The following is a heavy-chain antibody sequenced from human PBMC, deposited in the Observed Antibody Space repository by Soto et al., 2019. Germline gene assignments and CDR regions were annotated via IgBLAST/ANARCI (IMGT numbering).Heavy chain of an antibody. V-gene: IGHV4-59*01. CDR2: IYYSGST. CDR3: ARGGSSGWEPFDY. Sequence: AETLSLTCTVSGGSISSYYWSWIRQPPGKGLEWIGYIYYSGSTNYNPSLKSRVTISVDTSKNQFSLKLSSVTAADTAVYYCARGGSSGWEPFDYWGQGTLVTVSS. D-gene: IGHD6-19*01. J-gene: IGHJ4*02. CDR1: GGSISSYY.